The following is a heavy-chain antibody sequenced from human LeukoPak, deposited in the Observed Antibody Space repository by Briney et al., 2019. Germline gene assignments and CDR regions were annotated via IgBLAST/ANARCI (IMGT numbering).Heavy chain of an antibody. CDR3: ARDLTGAVFDF. V-gene: IGHV3-74*01. Sequence: PGGSLRLSCAASGFTFSSYWMHWVRQAPGKGLVCVSRITSDGSSTSYADSVRGRFTISGDNAKNTVYLQMNSLRPEDTAVYYCARDLTGAVFDFWGQGTLVTVSS. CDR1: GFTFSSYW. J-gene: IGHJ4*02. CDR2: ITSDGSST. D-gene: IGHD1-26*01.